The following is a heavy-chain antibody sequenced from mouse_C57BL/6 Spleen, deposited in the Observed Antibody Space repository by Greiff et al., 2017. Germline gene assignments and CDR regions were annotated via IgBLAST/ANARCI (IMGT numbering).Heavy chain of an antibody. J-gene: IGHJ1*03. V-gene: IGHV10-1*01. CDR2: IRSKSNNYTT. Sequence: EVQLVVSGGGLVQPKGSLKLLCAASGFSFNTYAMNWVRQAPGKGLEWVARIRSKSNNYTTYYADSVKDRFTISRDDSESMLYLQMNNLKTEDADMYDCVRHFLDSSYGRYFEVWGTGTTVTVSS. D-gene: IGHD1-1*01. CDR1: GFSFNTYA. CDR3: VRHFLDSSYGRYFEV.